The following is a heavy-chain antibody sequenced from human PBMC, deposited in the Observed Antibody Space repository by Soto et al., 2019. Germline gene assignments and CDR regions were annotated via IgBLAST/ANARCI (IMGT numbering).Heavy chain of an antibody. CDR2: VYYSGST. CDR1: GGSVSSSSYY. V-gene: IGHV4-39*01. Sequence: SETLSLTCTVSGGSVSSSSYYWGWVRQPPGKGLEWIGSVYYSGSTYYNPSLKSRVTISVDTSKNQFSLKLSSVTAADTAVYYCARPKMNGMDVWGQGTTVTVSS. J-gene: IGHJ6*02. CDR3: ARPKMNGMDV.